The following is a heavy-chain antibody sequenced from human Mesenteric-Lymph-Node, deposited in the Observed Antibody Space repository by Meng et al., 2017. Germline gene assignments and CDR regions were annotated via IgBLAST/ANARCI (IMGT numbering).Heavy chain of an antibody. Sequence: QVQLQRGGVGLLKPSETLSLTCAVYGGSFSGYYWSWTRQPPGKGLEWIGAIYHSGSTSYNPSLQSRVTMFVDTSKNQFFLMLTSVTATDTAVYYCARRRGGSGRDCWGQGTLVTVSS. CDR2: IYHSGST. J-gene: IGHJ4*02. CDR3: ARRRGGSGRDC. V-gene: IGHV4-34*01. CDR1: GGSFSGYY. D-gene: IGHD3-10*01.